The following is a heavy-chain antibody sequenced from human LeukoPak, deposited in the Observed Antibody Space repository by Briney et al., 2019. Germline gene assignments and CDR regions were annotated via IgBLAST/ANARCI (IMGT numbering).Heavy chain of an antibody. J-gene: IGHJ4*02. D-gene: IGHD2-2*02. Sequence: GGSLRLSCAASGFTFSSSWMSWVRQAPGKGLEWVANIKQDGSEKYYVDSVKGRFTISRDNAKNSLYLQMNTLRAEDTAVYYCAKAAYAYPDYWGQGTLVAVSS. CDR3: AKAAYAYPDY. CDR1: GFTFSSSW. V-gene: IGHV3-7*01. CDR2: IKQDGSEK.